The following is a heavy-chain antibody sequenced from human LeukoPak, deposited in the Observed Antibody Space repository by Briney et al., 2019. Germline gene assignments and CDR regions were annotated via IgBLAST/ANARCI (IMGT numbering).Heavy chain of an antibody. CDR3: ARLWARSGYRYMDV. J-gene: IGHJ6*03. CDR2: INPNSGDT. D-gene: IGHD3-22*01. Sequence: GASVKVSCKASGYTFTGYYMHWVRQAPGQGLEWMGWINPNSGDTNYAQKFQGRVTMTRDTSISTAYMELSRLRSDDTAVYFCARLWARSGYRYMDVWGKGSTVTVSS. CDR1: GYTFTGYY. V-gene: IGHV1-2*02.